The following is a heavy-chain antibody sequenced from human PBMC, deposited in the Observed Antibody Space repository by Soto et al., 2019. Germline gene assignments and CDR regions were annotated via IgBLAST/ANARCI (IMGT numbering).Heavy chain of an antibody. D-gene: IGHD5-18*01. J-gene: IGHJ4*02. V-gene: IGHV4-31*03. CDR1: GGSISDAAYY. CDR2: ISHSGST. CDR3: AREYTYGSNFFDC. Sequence: TLCLTYTVAGGSISDAAYYWSWIRQHPGKGLEWIGYISHSGSTYYTPSLKSRVIISADTSKNQFSVNLTSVTAADTAVYYCAREYTYGSNFFDCWGQGALVTVSS.